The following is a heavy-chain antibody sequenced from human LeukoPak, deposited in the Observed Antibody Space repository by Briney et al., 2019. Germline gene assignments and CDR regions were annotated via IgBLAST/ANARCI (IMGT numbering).Heavy chain of an antibody. CDR2: ISGSSGGT. V-gene: IGHV3-23*01. CDR3: AKDEIYCTNSVCYVWFDP. Sequence: GGSLRLSCAASGFTFSNYAMSWVRQAPGKGLEWVSVISGSSGGTNYADSVKGRFTITRDNSKNTLYLQMNSLRAEDTAVYYCAKDEIYCTNSVCYVWFDPWGQGTLVTVSS. CDR1: GFTFSNYA. J-gene: IGHJ5*02. D-gene: IGHD2-8*01.